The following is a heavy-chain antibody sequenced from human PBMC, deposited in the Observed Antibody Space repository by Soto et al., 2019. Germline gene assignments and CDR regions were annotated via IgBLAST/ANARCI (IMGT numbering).Heavy chain of an antibody. J-gene: IGHJ4*02. CDR1: GYTFTSYG. V-gene: IGHV1-18*01. CDR2: ISAYNGNT. CDR3: ARLGRWLQALDS. D-gene: IGHD5-12*01. Sequence: ASVKVSCKASGYTFTSYGISWVRQAPGQGLEWMGWISAYNGNTNYAQKLQGRVTMTPDTSTNTAYMELRNLRSDDTAVYYCARLGRWLQALDSWGQGTLVTVSS.